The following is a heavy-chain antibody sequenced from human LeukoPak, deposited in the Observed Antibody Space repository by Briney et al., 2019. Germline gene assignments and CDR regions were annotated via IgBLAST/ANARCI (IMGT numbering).Heavy chain of an antibody. J-gene: IGHJ4*02. CDR3: ARDGREMATIRGYYFDY. D-gene: IGHD5-24*01. CDR2: IIPIFGTA. CDR1: GGTFSSYA. V-gene: IGHV1-69*13. Sequence: ASVKVSCKASGGTFSSYAISWVRQAPGQGLEWMGGIIPIFGTANYAQKFQGRVTITADESTSTAYMELSSLRSEDTAVYYCARDGREMATIRGYYFDYWGQGTLVTVSS.